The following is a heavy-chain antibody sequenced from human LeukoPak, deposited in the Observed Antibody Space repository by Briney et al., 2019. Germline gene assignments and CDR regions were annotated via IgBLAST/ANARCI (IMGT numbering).Heavy chain of an antibody. CDR2: ISAYNGNT. J-gene: IGHJ1*01. Sequence: ASVKVSCKASGYTFTSYHMHWVRQAPGQGLEWMGWISAYNGNTNYAQKLQGRVTMTTDTSTSTAYMELRSLRSDDTAVYYCARDLVGGTTRKGFQHWGQGTLVTVSS. CDR1: GYTFTSYH. D-gene: IGHD1-26*01. CDR3: ARDLVGGTTRKGFQH. V-gene: IGHV1-18*04.